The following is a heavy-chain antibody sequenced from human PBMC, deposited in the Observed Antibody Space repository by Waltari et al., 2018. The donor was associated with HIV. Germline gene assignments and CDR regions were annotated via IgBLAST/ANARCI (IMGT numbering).Heavy chain of an antibody. D-gene: IGHD2-2*01. CDR2: ISAYNGNT. J-gene: IGHJ4*02. CDR3: ARDLGCSSTSCYVRTRGPGVY. V-gene: IGHV1-18*01. Sequence: QVQLVQSGAEVKKPGASVKVSCKASGYTFTSYGISWVRQAPGQGLEWMGWISAYNGNTNYAQKLQGRVTMTTDTSTSTAYMELRSLRSDDTAVYYCARDLGCSSTSCYVRTRGPGVYWGQGTLVTVSS. CDR1: GYTFTSYG.